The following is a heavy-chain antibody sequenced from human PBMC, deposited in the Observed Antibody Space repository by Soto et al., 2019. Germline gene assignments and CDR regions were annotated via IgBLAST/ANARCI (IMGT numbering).Heavy chain of an antibody. CDR2: ISYDGSNK. J-gene: IGHJ4*02. CDR1: GFTFSSYG. D-gene: IGHD6-13*01. Sequence: GGSLRLSCAASGFTFSSYGMHWVRQAPGKGLEWVAVISYDGSNKYYADSVKGRFTISRDNSKNTLYLQMNSLRAEDTAVYYCAKAPYSSSWYGYWGQGTLVTVSS. V-gene: IGHV3-30*18. CDR3: AKAPYSSSWYGY.